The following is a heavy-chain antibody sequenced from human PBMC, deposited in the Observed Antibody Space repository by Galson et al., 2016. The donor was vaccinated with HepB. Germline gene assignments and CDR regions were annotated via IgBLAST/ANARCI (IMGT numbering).Heavy chain of an antibody. V-gene: IGHV3-30*18. D-gene: IGHD4-23*01. CDR3: AKDPRITYGGPRRRYFDL. J-gene: IGHJ2*01. CDR1: GFTFSSYG. Sequence: SLRLSCAASGFTFSSYGMHWVRQAPGKGLEWVALISYDGSNKYYADSVKGRFTISRDNSKNTLYLRMNSLRAEDTAVYYCAKDPRITYGGPRRRYFDLWGRGTLVTVSS. CDR2: ISYDGSNK.